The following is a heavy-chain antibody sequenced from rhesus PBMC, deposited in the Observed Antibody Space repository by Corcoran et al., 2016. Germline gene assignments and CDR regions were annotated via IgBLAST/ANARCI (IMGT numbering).Heavy chain of an antibody. Sequence: EVQLVETGGGLVQPGGSLKLSCAASGFTFGSYDMIWVRQAPGKGLEWVSAINSGGGSTYYGDSVKGRFTISRDNSKNTLSLQMNSLRAEDTAVYYCAKVGSLDVWGRGVLVTVSS. V-gene: IGHV3S5*01. CDR2: INSGGGST. J-gene: IGHJ5-2*02. CDR1: GFTFGSYD. CDR3: AKVGSLDV.